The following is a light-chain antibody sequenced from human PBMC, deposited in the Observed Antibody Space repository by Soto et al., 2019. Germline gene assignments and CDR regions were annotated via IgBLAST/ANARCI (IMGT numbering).Light chain of an antibody. CDR3: RSYTSSRTYV. CDR2: EVS. Sequence: QSALTQPASVSGSPGQSITISCTGTSSDVGGYNYVSWYQQHPGKAPKLMIYEVSNRHSGVSNRFSGSKAGNTASLTISGLQAEDAAGYYCRSYTSSRTYVLGTGTKLTVL. CDR1: SSDVGGYNY. J-gene: IGLJ1*01. V-gene: IGLV2-14*01.